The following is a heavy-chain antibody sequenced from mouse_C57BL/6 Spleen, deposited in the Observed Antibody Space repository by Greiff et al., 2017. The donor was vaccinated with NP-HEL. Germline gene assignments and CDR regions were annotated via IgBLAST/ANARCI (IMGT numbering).Heavy chain of an antibody. D-gene: IGHD1-1*01. CDR2: IYPGDGDT. J-gene: IGHJ1*03. Sequence: VKVVESGPELVKPGASVKISCKASGYAFSSSWMNWVKQRPGKGLEWIGRIYPGDGDTNYNGKFKGKATLTADKSSSTAYMQLSSLTSEDSAVYFCATITTVVARYWYFDVWGTGTTVTVSS. CDR1: GYAFSSSW. CDR3: ATITTVVARYWYFDV. V-gene: IGHV1-82*01.